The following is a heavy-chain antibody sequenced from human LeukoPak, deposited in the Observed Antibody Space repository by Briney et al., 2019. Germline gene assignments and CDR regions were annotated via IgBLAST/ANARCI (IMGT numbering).Heavy chain of an antibody. CDR1: GYTFTYRY. V-gene: IGHV1-45*02. CDR3: ASGYCSSTSCYHWFDP. J-gene: IGHJ5*02. D-gene: IGHD2-2*03. CDR2: ITPFNGNT. Sequence: SVKVSCKASGYTFTYRYLHWVRQAPGQALEWMGWITPFNGNTNYAQKFQDRVTVTRDRSMSTAYMELSSLRSEDTAMYYCASGYCSSTSCYHWFDPWGQGTLVTVSS.